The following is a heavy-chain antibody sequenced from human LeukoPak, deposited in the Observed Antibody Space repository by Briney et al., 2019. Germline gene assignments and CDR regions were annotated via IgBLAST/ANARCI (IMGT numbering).Heavy chain of an antibody. V-gene: IGHV3-20*04. CDR1: GFTFDDYG. Sequence: PGGSLRLSCAASGFTFDDYGMSWVRQAPGKGLEWVSGINWNGVSTGYADSVKGRFTISRDNSKNTLYLQMGSLRAEDMAVYYCARAPRCLRPCWYFDLWGRGTLVTVSS. CDR2: INWNGVST. J-gene: IGHJ2*01. D-gene: IGHD5-12*01. CDR3: ARAPRCLRPCWYFDL.